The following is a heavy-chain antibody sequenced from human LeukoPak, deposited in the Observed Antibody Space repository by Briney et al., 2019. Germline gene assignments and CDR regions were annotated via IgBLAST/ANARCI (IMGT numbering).Heavy chain of an antibody. CDR3: ARGSTVVTHYYYGMDV. CDR2: IYYSGST. Sequence: PSETLSLTCTVSGGSISSYYWSWIRQPPGKGLEWIGYIYYSGSTNYNPSLKSRVTISVDTSKNQFSLKLSSVTAADTAVYYCARGSTVVTHYYYGMDVWGQGTTVTVSS. CDR1: GGSISSYY. J-gene: IGHJ6*02. V-gene: IGHV4-59*01. D-gene: IGHD4-23*01.